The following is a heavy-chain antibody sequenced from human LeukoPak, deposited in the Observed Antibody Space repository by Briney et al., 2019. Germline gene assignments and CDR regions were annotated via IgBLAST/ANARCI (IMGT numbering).Heavy chain of an antibody. J-gene: IGHJ4*02. Sequence: SETLSLTCTVSGGSISSYYWSWIRQPPGKGLEWIGYIYYSGSTNYNPSLKSRVTISVDTSKNQFSLKLSSVTAADTAVYYCARELGRGVGGNDYWGQGTLVTVSS. V-gene: IGHV4-59*01. CDR1: GGSISSYY. CDR2: IYYSGST. CDR3: ARELGRGVGGNDY. D-gene: IGHD3-16*01.